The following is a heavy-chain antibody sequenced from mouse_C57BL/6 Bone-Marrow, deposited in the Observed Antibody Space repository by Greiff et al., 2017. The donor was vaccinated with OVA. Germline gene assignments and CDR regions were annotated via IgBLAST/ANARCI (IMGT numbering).Heavy chain of an antibody. CDR2: IDPSDSYT. D-gene: IGHD2-5*01. CDR1: GYTFTSYW. Sequence: QVQLQQPGAELVMPGASVKLSCKASGYTFTSYWMHWVKQRPGQGLEWIGEIDPSDSYTNYNQKFKGKSTLTVDKSSSTAYMQLRSLTSEDSAVYYCAREYSNYRFAYWGQGTLVTVSA. CDR3: AREYSNYRFAY. V-gene: IGHV1-69*01. J-gene: IGHJ3*01.